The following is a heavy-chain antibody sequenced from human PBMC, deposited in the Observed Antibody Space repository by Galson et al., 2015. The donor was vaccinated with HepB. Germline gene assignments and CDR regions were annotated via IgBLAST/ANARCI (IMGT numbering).Heavy chain of an antibody. CDR2: ISTFNGDT. V-gene: IGHV1-18*01. D-gene: IGHD6-19*01. J-gene: IGHJ6*02. CDR3: ARGYSSGLTTTYYYGMDV. Sequence: SVKVSCKASGYTFINYGITWVRQAPGQGLEWLGWISTFNGDTNYAKKLQGRVTMTTDTSTSTAYMDLRSLRSDDTAVYYCARGYSSGLTTTYYYGMDVWGQGTTVTVSS. CDR1: GYTFINYG.